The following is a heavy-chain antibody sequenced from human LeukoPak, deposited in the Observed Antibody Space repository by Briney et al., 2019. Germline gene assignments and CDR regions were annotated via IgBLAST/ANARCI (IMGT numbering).Heavy chain of an antibody. V-gene: IGHV4-59*01. D-gene: IGHD1-26*01. J-gene: IGHJ3*02. Sequence: SQTLSLTCTVSGGSISSYYWSWIRQPPGKGLEWIGYIYYSGSTNYNPSLKSRVTISVDTSKNQFSLKLSSVTAADTAVYYCARGEGIVGARNHGAFDIWGQGTMVTVSS. CDR3: ARGEGIVGARNHGAFDI. CDR2: IYYSGST. CDR1: GGSISSYY.